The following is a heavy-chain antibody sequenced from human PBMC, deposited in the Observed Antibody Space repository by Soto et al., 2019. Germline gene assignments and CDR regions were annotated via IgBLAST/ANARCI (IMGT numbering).Heavy chain of an antibody. D-gene: IGHD2-2*02. CDR2: ISYDGSNK. Sequence: GGFLRLSCAASGFTFSSYAMHWVRQAPGKGLEWVAVISYDGSNKYYADSVKGRFTISRDNSKNTLYLQMNSLRAEDTAVYYCAALRAVVPAAIGLYYYYYYGMDVWGQGTTVTVSS. CDR3: AALRAVVPAAIGLYYYYYYGMDV. CDR1: GFTFSSYA. V-gene: IGHV3-30-3*01. J-gene: IGHJ6*02.